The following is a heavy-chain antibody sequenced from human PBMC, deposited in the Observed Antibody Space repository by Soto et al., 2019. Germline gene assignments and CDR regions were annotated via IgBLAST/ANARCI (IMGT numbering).Heavy chain of an antibody. CDR2: ISHDGRNK. CDR3: TGGDGETIGHFDY. V-gene: IGHV3-30*04. J-gene: IGHJ4*02. CDR1: GFTFSSVA. Sequence: GGSLRLSCAAAGFTFSSVAMHWVRQAPGKGLEWVAVISHDGRNKYYTDSVKGRFTISRDNSKNTLSLQMNSLRTEDTAVYYCTGGDGETIGHFDYWGQGILFTISS. D-gene: IGHD3-16*01.